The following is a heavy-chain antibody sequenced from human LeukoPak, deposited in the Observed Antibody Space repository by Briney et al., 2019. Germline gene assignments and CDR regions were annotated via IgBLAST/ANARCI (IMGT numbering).Heavy chain of an antibody. CDR3: ARPLGYCSGGSCYPFDS. V-gene: IGHV3-7*04. D-gene: IGHD2-15*01. J-gene: IGHJ4*02. CDR2: IKQDGSEK. CDR1: GFTFSSYW. Sequence: GGSLRLSCAASGFTFSSYWMSWVRQAPGKGLEWVANIKQDGSEKYYVDSVKGRFTISRDNAKNSLYLQMNSLRAEDTAVYYCARPLGYCSGGSCYPFDSWGQGTLVTVSS.